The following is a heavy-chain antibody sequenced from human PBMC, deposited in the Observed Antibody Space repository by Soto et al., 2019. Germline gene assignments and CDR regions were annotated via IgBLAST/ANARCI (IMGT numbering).Heavy chain of an antibody. CDR3: ARARPDATGIPGD. Sequence: PGGSLRLSCAASGFTFSSYWMHWVRQAPGKGLVWVSRISGDGSSASYVDSVKGRFTISRDNAKNTLYLQMNSLRAEDTAVYYCARARPDATGIPGDWGQGTLVPVSS. V-gene: IGHV3-74*01. J-gene: IGHJ4*02. CDR1: GFTFSSYW. D-gene: IGHD1-1*01. CDR2: ISGDGSSA.